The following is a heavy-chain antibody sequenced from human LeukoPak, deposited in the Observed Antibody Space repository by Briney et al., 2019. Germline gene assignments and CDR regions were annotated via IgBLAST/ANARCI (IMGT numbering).Heavy chain of an antibody. CDR3: ARVRYGSGTLNFDY. D-gene: IGHD3-10*01. CDR2: IYYSGST. CDR1: GGSISSGGYY. V-gene: IGHV4-31*03. J-gene: IGHJ4*02. Sequence: SQTLSLTCTVSGGSISSGGYYWSWIRQHPGKGLEWIGYIYYSGSTYYNPSLKSRVTISVDTSKNQFSLKLSSVIAADTAVYYCARVRYGSGTLNFDYWGQGTLVTVSS.